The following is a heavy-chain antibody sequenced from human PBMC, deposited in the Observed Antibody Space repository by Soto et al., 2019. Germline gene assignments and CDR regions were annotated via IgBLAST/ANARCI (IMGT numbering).Heavy chain of an antibody. CDR1: GGTFSSYA. Sequence: SVKVSCKASGGTFSSYAISWVRRAPGQGLEWMGGVIPIFGTANYAQKFQGRVTITADESTSTAYMELSSLRSEDTAVYYCARLATTVVTSYYYYGMDVWGQGTTVTVSS. CDR2: VIPIFGTA. V-gene: IGHV1-69*13. D-gene: IGHD4-17*01. CDR3: ARLATTVVTSYYYYGMDV. J-gene: IGHJ6*02.